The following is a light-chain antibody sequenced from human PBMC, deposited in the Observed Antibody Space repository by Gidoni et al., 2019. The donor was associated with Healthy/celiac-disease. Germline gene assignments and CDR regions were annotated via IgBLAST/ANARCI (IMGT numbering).Light chain of an antibody. CDR2: GKN. V-gene: IGLV3-19*01. J-gene: IGLJ2*01. CDR1: SLRSYY. Sequence: SSELTQDPAVSVALGQTVRITCQGDSLRSYYASWYQQKPGQAPVLVIYGKNNRPSGIPDRFSGSSSGNTASLIITGAQAEDEADYYCNSRDSSGNLYVVFGGGTKLTVL. CDR3: NSRDSSGNLYVV.